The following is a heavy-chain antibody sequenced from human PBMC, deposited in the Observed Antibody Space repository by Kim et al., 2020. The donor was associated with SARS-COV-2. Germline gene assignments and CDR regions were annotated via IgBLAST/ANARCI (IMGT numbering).Heavy chain of an antibody. D-gene: IGHD3-16*01. CDR2: K. Sequence: KNFVGSGQGRFTISRDNAKNSVYLQMNSLRVEDTAVYYCVRDPAYGAVDYWGQGTLVTVSS. J-gene: IGHJ4*02. CDR3: VRDPAYGAVDY. V-gene: IGHV3-7*01.